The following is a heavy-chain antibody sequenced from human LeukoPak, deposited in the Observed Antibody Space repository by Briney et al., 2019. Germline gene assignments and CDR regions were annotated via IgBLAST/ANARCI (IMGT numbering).Heavy chain of an antibody. V-gene: IGHV1-2*06. J-gene: IGHJ4*02. CDR1: GYTFTDYH. D-gene: IGHD3-16*01. CDR2: IKPHNGDT. CDR3: ARDPYVAGDH. Sequence: ASVNVSCKASGYTFTDYHMHWVRQAPGQGLEWMGRIKPHNGDTDCAQRFQGRVTLTRDTSIRTAYMELSSLRSDDTAAYYCARDPYVAGDHWGQGTLVTVSS.